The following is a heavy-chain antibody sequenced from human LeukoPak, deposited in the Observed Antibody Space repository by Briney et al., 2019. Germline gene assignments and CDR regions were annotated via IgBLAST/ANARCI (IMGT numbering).Heavy chain of an antibody. CDR2: ISGSGGST. V-gene: IGHV3-23*01. D-gene: IGHD2-2*01. CDR1: GFTFSSYA. Sequence: GGSLRLSCAASGFTFSSYAMSWVCQAPGKGLEWVSAISGSGGSTYYADSVKGRFTISRDNSKNTLYLQMNSLRAEDTAVYYCAKDRYCSSTSCVGGGYFDYWGQGTLVTVSS. CDR3: AKDRYCSSTSCVGGGYFDY. J-gene: IGHJ4*02.